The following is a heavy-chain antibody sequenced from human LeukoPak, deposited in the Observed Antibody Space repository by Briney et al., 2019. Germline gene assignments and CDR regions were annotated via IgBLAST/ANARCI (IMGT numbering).Heavy chain of an antibody. D-gene: IGHD3-3*01. J-gene: IGHJ3*02. CDR1: GGSLSSYY. CDR3: ARDFSLRFLEWFNAFDI. V-gene: IGHV4-4*07. Sequence: SETLSLTCTVSGGSLSSYYWSWIRQPAGKGLEWIGRIYTSGSTNYNPSLKSRVTMSVDTSKNQFSLKLSSVTAADTAVYYCARDFSLRFLEWFNAFDIWGQGTMVTVSS. CDR2: IYTSGST.